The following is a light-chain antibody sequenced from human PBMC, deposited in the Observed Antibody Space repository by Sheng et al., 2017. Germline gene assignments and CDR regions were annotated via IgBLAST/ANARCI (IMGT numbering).Light chain of an antibody. J-gene: IGKJ1*01. CDR2: AAS. Sequence: IVLTQSPGTVSLSPGERATLSCRASESVKSDYVAWYQQSPGQAPRLLIYAASTRATGVPDRFNGGGSGTDFTLTITRLEPEDFAVYYCQQYADSPETFGQGTKVEVK. V-gene: IGKV3-20*01. CDR1: ESVKSDY. CDR3: QQYADSPET.